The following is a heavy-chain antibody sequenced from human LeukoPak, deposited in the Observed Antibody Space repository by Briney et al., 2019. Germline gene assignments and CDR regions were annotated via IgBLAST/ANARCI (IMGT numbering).Heavy chain of an antibody. CDR3: ANGLGYYYARHYDY. V-gene: IGHV3-74*01. D-gene: IGHD3-10*01. CDR1: GFTFSSHW. Sequence: GGSLRLSCAASGFTFSSHWMRWVRQAPGKGLLWVSRINSDGTGTIYADSVKGRFTISRDNSKNTLYLQMNSLRAEDTAVYYCANGLGYYYARHYDYWGQGTLVTVSS. CDR2: INSDGTGT. J-gene: IGHJ4*02.